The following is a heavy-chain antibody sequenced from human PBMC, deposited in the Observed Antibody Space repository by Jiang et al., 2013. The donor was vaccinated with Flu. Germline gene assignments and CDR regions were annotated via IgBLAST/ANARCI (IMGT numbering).Heavy chain of an antibody. CDR3: ARRYFDL. J-gene: IGHJ2*01. CDR2: IKQDGSEK. CDR1: GFTFSSYW. Sequence: ASGFTFSSYWMHWVRQAPGKGLEWVANIKQDGSEKYYADSVKGRFTISRDNAENSLYLQMNSLRAEDTAVYYCARRYFDLWGRGTLVTVSS. V-gene: IGHV3-7*01.